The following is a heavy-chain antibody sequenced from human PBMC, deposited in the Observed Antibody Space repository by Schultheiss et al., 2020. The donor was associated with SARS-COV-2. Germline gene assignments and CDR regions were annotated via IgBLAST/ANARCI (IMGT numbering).Heavy chain of an antibody. J-gene: IGHJ6*03. V-gene: IGHV3-15*01. CDR2: IKSKTDGGTT. D-gene: IGHD3-3*01. Sequence: GGSLRLSCAASGFTFSGSAMHWVRQASGKGLEWVGRIKSKTDGGTTDYAAPVKGRFTISRDDSKNTLYLQMNSLKTEDTAVYYCARHRMYYDFWIGYMDVWGKGTTVTVSS. CDR1: GFTFSGSA. CDR3: ARHRMYYDFWIGYMDV.